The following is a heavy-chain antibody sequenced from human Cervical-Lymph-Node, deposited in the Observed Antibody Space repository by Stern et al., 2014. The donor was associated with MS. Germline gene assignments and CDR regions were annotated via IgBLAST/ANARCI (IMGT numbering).Heavy chain of an antibody. Sequence: VQLVESGAEVKKPGASVKVSCKTSGYTFINYYIHWVRQAPGQGLEWMGVIYPSADTTAHAQKFRGRLSMTRDTSTSTAYMELSSLMPEDTAIYYCAREIHAAYNCEYWGQGSLVTVSS. V-gene: IGHV1-46*01. J-gene: IGHJ4*02. CDR1: GYTFINYY. CDR2: IYPSADTT. CDR3: AREIHAAYNCEY. D-gene: IGHD5-24*01.